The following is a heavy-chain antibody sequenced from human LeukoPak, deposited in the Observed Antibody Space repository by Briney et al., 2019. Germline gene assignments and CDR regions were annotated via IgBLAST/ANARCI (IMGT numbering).Heavy chain of an antibody. V-gene: IGHV1-2*06. CDR2: SNPNSGGT. Sequence: GASVKVSCKASGDTFTGYSMHWVRQAPGQGLEWMGRSNPNSGGTDYAQKFQGRVTMIRDTSISTVYMELNRLGSDDTAVYYCARDLPRFGGWLSAWGQGTLVTVSS. D-gene: IGHD3-16*01. J-gene: IGHJ5*02. CDR1: GDTFTGYS. CDR3: ARDLPRFGGWLSA.